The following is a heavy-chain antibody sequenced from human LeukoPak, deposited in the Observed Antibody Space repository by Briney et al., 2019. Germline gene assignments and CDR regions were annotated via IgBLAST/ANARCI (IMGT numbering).Heavy chain of an antibody. V-gene: IGHV3-33*08. J-gene: IGHJ4*02. Sequence: GGSLRLSCAASGFTFSNYVIHWVRQAPGKGLEWVAVIWYDGSNKYYADSVKGRFTISRDNSKNTLYLQMNSLRAEDTAVYYCARDPGDPPYFDYWGQGTLVTVSS. CDR3: ARDPGDPPYFDY. D-gene: IGHD3-16*01. CDR2: IWYDGSNK. CDR1: GFTFSNYV.